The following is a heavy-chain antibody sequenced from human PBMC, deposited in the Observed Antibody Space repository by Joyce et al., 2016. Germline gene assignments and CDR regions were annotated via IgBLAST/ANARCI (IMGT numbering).Heavy chain of an antibody. D-gene: IGHD5-12*01. V-gene: IGHV3-9*01. CDR3: AKDSSGGYDYFDF. J-gene: IGHJ4*02. Sequence: EVRLVESGGTLVQPGRSLRLSCATSGFTFDDYAMHWVRQAPGKGLEWVSGIIWNSGSRGYADSVEGRFTISRDNAKNSLYLLMNSLRAEDTALYYCAKDSSGGYDYFDFWGQGTLVTVSS. CDR2: IIWNSGSR. CDR1: GFTFDDYA.